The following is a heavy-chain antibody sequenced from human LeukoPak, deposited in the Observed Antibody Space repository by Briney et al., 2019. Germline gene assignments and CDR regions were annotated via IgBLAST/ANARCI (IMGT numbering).Heavy chain of an antibody. J-gene: IGHJ4*02. CDR1: GFTFSSYA. CDR3: ARDGALRYFDY. D-gene: IGHD3-10*01. CDR2: ISYDGSNK. V-gene: IGHV3-30*01. Sequence: GRSLRLSCAASGFTFSSYAMHWVRQAPGKGLEWVAVISYDGSNKYYADSVKGRFTISRDNSKNTVYLQMNSLRAEDTAVYYCARDGALRYFDYWGQGTLVTVSS.